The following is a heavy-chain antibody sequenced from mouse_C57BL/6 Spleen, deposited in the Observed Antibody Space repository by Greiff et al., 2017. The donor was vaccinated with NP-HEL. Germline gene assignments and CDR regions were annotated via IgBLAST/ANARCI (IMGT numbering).Heavy chain of an antibody. D-gene: IGHD1-2*01. CDR3: ARSKGLRPLVREYFDV. Sequence: QVQLQQSGPELVKPGASVKLSCKASGYTFTSYDINWVKQRPGQGLEWIGWIYPRDGSTQYNEKFKGKATLTVDTSSSTAYMELHSLTSEDSAVYFCARSKGLRPLVREYFDVWGTGTTVTVSS. V-gene: IGHV1-85*01. CDR1: GYTFTSYD. J-gene: IGHJ1*03. CDR2: IYPRDGST.